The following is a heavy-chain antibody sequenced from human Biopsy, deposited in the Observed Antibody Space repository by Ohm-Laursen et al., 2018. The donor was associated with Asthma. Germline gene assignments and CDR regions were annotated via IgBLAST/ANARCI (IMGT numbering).Heavy chain of an antibody. D-gene: IGHD4-17*01. V-gene: IGHV1-24*01. CDR1: GYSLTDLS. J-gene: IGHJ4*02. CDR2: HDHEEGGT. CDR3: ASDFPKDYVRYNFQF. Sequence: ASVKVSCKISGYSLTDLSMHWVRQAPGQGLEWMGGHDHEEGGTVNARRSQGRVTMTEDTSTDTAYMELSSLSSDDTAVYYYASDFPKDYVRYNFQFWGQGTLVTVSS.